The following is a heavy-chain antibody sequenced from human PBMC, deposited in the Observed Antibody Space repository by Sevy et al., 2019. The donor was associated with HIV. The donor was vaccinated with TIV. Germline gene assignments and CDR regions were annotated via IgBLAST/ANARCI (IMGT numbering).Heavy chain of an antibody. CDR3: AKDAYYYDSSGIDY. CDR2: ISWNSGSI. D-gene: IGHD3-22*01. Sequence: GGSLRLSCSASGFTLDDYAMHWVRQAPGKGLEWVSGISWNSGSIGYADSVKGRFTISRDNAKNSLYLQMNSLRAEDTALYYCAKDAYYYDSSGIDYWGQGTLVTVSS. CDR1: GFTLDDYA. J-gene: IGHJ4*02. V-gene: IGHV3-9*01.